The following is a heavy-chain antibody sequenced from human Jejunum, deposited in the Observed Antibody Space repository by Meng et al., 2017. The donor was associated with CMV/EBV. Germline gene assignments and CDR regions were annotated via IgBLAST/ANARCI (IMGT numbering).Heavy chain of an antibody. Sequence: EGQLVEFGGGLGQPGGSLSLSCAASEFTVSNNYMAWVRQAPGKGLEWVSVIYSGGSTYYGDSVKDRFTISRDTSKNTVYLQMDSLRAEDTAVYYCARGAGSSSSRRYLDYWGQGTLVTVSS. J-gene: IGHJ4*03. D-gene: IGHD6-6*01. CDR2: IYSGGST. CDR1: EFTVSNNY. V-gene: IGHV3-66*01. CDR3: ARGAGSSSSRRYLDY.